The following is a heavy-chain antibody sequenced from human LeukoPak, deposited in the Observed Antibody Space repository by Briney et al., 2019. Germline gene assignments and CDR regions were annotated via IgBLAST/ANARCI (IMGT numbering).Heavy chain of an antibody. V-gene: IGHV3-21*01. Sequence: KPGGSLRLSWAASGFTFSSYSVNWVRQAPGKGLEWVSSISSSSSYIYYADSVKGRFTISRDNAKNSLYLQMNSLRAEDTAVYYCASRPSSTEYYYMDVWGKGTTVTVSS. J-gene: IGHJ6*03. CDR1: GFTFSSYS. CDR2: ISSSSSYI. CDR3: ASRPSSTEYYYMDV. D-gene: IGHD2-2*01.